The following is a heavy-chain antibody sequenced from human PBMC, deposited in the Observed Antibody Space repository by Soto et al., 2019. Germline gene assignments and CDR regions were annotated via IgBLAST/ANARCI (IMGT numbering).Heavy chain of an antibody. CDR3: ARSRGYFGWSGYYIGDYYYGMDV. D-gene: IGHD3-3*01. Sequence: PGGSLRLSCTASGLTFGDYAMSWFRQAPGKGLEWVGFIRSKAYGGTTEYAASVKGRFTISRDDSISTAYMELSSLRSEDTAVYYCARSRGYFGWSGYYIGDYYYGMDVWGQGTTVTVSS. V-gene: IGHV3-49*03. J-gene: IGHJ6*02. CDR1: GLTFGDYA. CDR2: IRSKAYGGTT.